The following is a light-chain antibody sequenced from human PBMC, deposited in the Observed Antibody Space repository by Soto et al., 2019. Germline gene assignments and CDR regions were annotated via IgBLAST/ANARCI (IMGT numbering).Light chain of an antibody. CDR3: QQYGDWPLT. J-gene: IGKJ4*01. CDR2: ATS. CDR1: QSVGNN. Sequence: EIVLTQSPGTLSVSPGERATLSCRASQSVGNNFAWYQQKPGQAPRLLIFATSTRATGVPARFSGSGSGTEFTLTISSLQSEDLAVYYCQQYGDWPLTFGGGAKVEIE. V-gene: IGKV3-15*01.